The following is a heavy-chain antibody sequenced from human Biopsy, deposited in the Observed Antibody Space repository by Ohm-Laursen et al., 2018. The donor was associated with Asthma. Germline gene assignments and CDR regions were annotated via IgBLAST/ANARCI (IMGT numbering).Heavy chain of an antibody. CDR3: ARGGGAHFQH. D-gene: IGHD2-21*01. V-gene: IGHV3-30-3*01. J-gene: IGHJ1*01. Sequence: SLRLSCSASGFTFSSYAMHWVRQAPGKGLEWVVVISYDGSNKYYADSVKGRFTISRDNSKNTLYLQMNSLRSEDTAVYYCARGGGAHFQHWGQGTLVTVSS. CDR1: GFTFSSYA. CDR2: ISYDGSNK.